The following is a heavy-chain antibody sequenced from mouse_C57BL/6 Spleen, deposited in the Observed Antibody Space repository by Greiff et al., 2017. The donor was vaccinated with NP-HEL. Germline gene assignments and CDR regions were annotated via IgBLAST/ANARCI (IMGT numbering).Heavy chain of an antibody. CDR2: IHPNSGST. D-gene: IGHD1-1*01. Sequence: VQLQQPGAELVKPGASVKLSCKASGYTFTSYWMHWVKQRPGQGLEWIGMIHPNSGSTNYNEKFKSKATLTADKSSSTAYMELRSLTSEDSAVYFCARHFYYGSSWYFDVWGTGTTVTVSS. J-gene: IGHJ1*03. CDR1: GYTFTSYW. V-gene: IGHV1-64*01. CDR3: ARHFYYGSSWYFDV.